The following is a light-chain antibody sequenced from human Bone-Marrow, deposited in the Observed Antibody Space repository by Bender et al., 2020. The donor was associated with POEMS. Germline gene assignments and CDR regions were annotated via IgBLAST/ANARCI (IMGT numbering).Light chain of an antibody. CDR2: QDS. V-gene: IGLV3-1*01. CDR1: KLGDKY. CDR3: QSADNSGPYVV. Sequence: SYELTQSPSVSVSPGQTASITCSGDKLGDKYVCWYQQKPGQSPVLVISQDSQRPSGIPERFSGSSSGTTVTLTISGAQAGDEADYYCQSADNSGPYVVFGGGTKLTVL. J-gene: IGLJ2*01.